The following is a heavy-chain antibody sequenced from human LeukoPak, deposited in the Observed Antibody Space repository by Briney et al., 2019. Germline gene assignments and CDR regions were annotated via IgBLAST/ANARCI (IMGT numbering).Heavy chain of an antibody. J-gene: IGHJ4*02. CDR1: GGSFSGYY. CDR3: ARREQYNSGWYSDY. V-gene: IGHV4-34*01. D-gene: IGHD6-19*01. Sequence: SETLSLTCAVYGGSFSGYYWSWIRQPPGKGLEWIGEINHSGSTNYNPSLKSRVTISVDTSKNQFSLKLSSVTAADTAVYYCARREQYNSGWYSDYWGQGTLVTVSS. CDR2: INHSGST.